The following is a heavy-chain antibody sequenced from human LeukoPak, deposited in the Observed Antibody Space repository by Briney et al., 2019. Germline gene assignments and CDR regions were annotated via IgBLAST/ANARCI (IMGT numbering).Heavy chain of an antibody. J-gene: IGHJ4*02. Sequence: GGSLRLSCAASGFTFSSYSMNWVRQAPGKGLEWVSPISSSSSYIYYADSVKGRFTISRDNAKNSLYVQMNSLRADDTAVYYCAREPYSSGSYQVDYWGQGTPVTVSS. D-gene: IGHD3-10*01. CDR3: AREPYSSGSYQVDY. V-gene: IGHV3-21*01. CDR2: ISSSSSYI. CDR1: GFTFSSYS.